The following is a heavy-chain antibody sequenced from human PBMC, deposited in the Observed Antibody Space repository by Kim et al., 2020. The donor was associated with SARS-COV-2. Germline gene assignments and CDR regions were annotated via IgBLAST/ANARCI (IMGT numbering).Heavy chain of an antibody. CDR3: ARGVLKPLGGFIYS. CDR2: ISADGSKE. CDR1: GFTFSNHA. V-gene: IGHV3-30*04. J-gene: IGHJ4*02. Sequence: GGSLRLSCATSGFTFSNHALHWVRQAPGKGLEWVTTISADGSKEDYADSVKGRFTISRDKSWNALYLQMNSLRGEDTAVYYCARGVLKPLGGFIYSCGQG. D-gene: IGHD2-8*02.